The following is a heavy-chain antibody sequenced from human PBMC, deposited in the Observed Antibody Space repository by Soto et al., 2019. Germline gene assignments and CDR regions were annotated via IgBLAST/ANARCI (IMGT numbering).Heavy chain of an antibody. D-gene: IGHD3-3*01. CDR3: ARALGTEWLSPNWFDP. Sequence: SETLSLTCTVSGGSISSGDYYWSWIRQPPGKGLEWIGYIYYSGSTYYNPSLKSRVTISVDTSKNQFSLKLSSVTAADTAVYYCARALGTEWLSPNWFDPWGQGTLVTVSS. CDR1: GGSISSGDYY. J-gene: IGHJ5*02. V-gene: IGHV4-30-4*01. CDR2: IYYSGST.